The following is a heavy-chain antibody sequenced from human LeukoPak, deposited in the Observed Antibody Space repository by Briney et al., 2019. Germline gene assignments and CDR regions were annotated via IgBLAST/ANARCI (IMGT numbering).Heavy chain of an antibody. D-gene: IGHD3-22*01. V-gene: IGHV3-30*02. CDR3: AKLAHYDSSGPLAY. CDR1: GFTFSSYD. Sequence: PGGSLRLSCAASGFTFSSYDMHWVRQAPGKGLEWVAFIRSDGSNKYYADSVKGRFTVSRDNSKNTLYLQMNSLRAEDTAVYYCAKLAHYDSSGPLAYWGQGTLVTVSS. CDR2: IRSDGSNK. J-gene: IGHJ4*02.